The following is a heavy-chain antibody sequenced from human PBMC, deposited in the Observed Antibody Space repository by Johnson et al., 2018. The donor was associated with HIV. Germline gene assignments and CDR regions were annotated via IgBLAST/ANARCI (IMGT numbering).Heavy chain of an antibody. V-gene: IGHV3-66*02. D-gene: IGHD3-9*01. CDR1: GITVGTNY. J-gene: IGHJ3*01. CDR2: IFSVGDV. Sequence: EVQLVESGGGLVQPGGSLRLSCAASGITVGTNYMSWVRQAPGKGLEWVSVIFSVGDVYYADSVKGRFTISRDNSKNMVYLQMNSLRPEDTAVYYCARDGRDLVTRGALDVWGQGTVVTFSS. CDR3: ARDGRDLVTRGALDV.